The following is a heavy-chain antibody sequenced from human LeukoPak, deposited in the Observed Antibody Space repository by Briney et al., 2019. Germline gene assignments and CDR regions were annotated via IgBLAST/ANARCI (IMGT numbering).Heavy chain of an antibody. D-gene: IGHD3-16*01. J-gene: IGHJ4*02. CDR1: GFTFSSYW. Sequence: GGSLRLSCAASGFTFSSYWMSWVRQAPGKGLEWVSYISSSSSTICYADSVKGRFTISRDNAKNSLYLQMNSLRAEDTAVYYCARDPGGSHYFDYWGQGTLVTVSS. CDR2: ISSSSSTI. CDR3: ARDPGGSHYFDY. V-gene: IGHV3-48*04.